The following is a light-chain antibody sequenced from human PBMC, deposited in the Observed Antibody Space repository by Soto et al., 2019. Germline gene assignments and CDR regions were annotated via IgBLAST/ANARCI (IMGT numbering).Light chain of an antibody. CDR3: QVWDNDGGHNYV. CDR2: DGS. Sequence: YELTQPQSVSVAPGQTATITGGGKNIGIYSVHWYQQRPGQAPVLVVYDGSDRPSGIPERFSGSNSGNTATLTIGRVEAADEADYYCQVWDNDGGHNYVSGPGTKVAVL. CDR1: NIGIYS. J-gene: IGLJ1*01. V-gene: IGLV3-21*02.